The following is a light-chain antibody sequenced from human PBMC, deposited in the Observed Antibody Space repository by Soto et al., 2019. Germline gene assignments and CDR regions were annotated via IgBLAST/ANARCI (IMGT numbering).Light chain of an antibody. CDR2: DVN. J-gene: IGLJ1*01. V-gene: IGLV2-11*01. Sequence: QSALTQPRSVSGSPGQSVTISCTGTSSDVGGYNYVTWYQHHPGKAPKLMISDVNKRASGVPDRFSGSKSGNTASLTISGFQAEDEADYYCCSFGGRVFVFGTGTKLTVL. CDR1: SSDVGGYNY. CDR3: CSFGGRVFV.